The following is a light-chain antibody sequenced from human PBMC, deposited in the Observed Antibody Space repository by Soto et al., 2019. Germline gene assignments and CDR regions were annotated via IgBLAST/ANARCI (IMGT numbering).Light chain of an antibody. CDR2: DVT. V-gene: IGLV2-14*01. J-gene: IGLJ2*01. Sequence: QSVLTQPASVSGSPGQSITISCTGTSSDVGGYNYVSWYQQNPGKAPKLMIYDVTDRPSGVSNRLSGSKSGNTASLTISGLQAEDEADYYCSSYTRSTTLVVFGGGTKLTVL. CDR3: SSYTRSTTLVV. CDR1: SSDVGGYNY.